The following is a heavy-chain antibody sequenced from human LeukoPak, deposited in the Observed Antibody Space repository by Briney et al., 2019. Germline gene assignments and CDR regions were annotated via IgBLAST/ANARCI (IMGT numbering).Heavy chain of an antibody. CDR2: ISAYNGNT. V-gene: IGHV1-18*01. D-gene: IGHD3-10*01. CDR3: ARGPRTYYYGSGNNY. CDR1: GYTFTSYG. Sequence: ASVKVSCKASGYTFTSYGISWVRQAPGQGLEWMGWISAYNGNTNYAQKLQGRVTMTTDTSMSTAYMELRSLRSDDTAVYYCARGPRTYYYGSGNNYWGQGTLVTVSS. J-gene: IGHJ4*02.